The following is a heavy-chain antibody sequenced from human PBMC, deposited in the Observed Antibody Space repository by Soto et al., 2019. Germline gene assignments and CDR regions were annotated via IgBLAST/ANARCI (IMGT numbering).Heavy chain of an antibody. CDR1: GFTFSSYA. J-gene: IGHJ4*02. CDR3: GRDRRFGNGYNSGFDY. V-gene: IGHV3-30-3*01. D-gene: IGHD5-12*01. CDR2: ISFDGSKK. Sequence: QVQLVESGGGVVQPGRSLRLSCAASGFTFSSYAMHWVRQAPGKGLEWVAVISFDGSKKYYADSVKDRFTVSRDNSKNTLYVQMNSLRAEDTAVYYCGRDRRFGNGYNSGFDYWGQGTLVTVSS.